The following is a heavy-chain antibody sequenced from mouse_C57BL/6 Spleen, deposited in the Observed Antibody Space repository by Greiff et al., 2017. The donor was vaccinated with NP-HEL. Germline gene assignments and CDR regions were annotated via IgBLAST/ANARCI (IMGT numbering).Heavy chain of an antibody. CDR3: ARSSFITTVVATGYYAMDY. CDR1: GFTFSDYY. CDR2: INYDGSST. Sequence: EVHLVESEGGLVQPGSSMKLSCTASGFTFSDYYMAWVRQVPEKGLEWVANINYDGSSTYYLDSLKSRFIISRDNAKNILYLQMSSLKSEDTATYYCARSSFITTVVATGYYAMDYWGQGTSVTVSS. V-gene: IGHV5-16*01. J-gene: IGHJ4*01. D-gene: IGHD1-1*01.